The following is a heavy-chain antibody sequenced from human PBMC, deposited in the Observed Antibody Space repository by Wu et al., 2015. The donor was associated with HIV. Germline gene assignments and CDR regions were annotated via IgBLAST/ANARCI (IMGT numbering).Heavy chain of an antibody. CDR1: GYTFTSYY. V-gene: IGHV1-46*01. CDR2: INTSSGST. Sequence: QVQLVQSGAEVKKPGASVKVSCKASGYTFTSYYMHWVRQAPGQGLEWMGIINTSSGSTAYAQRFQGRVTLTRDTSTTTVYMEVSTLRSEDTAVYYCARGGVAVANYYYHYYIYVWGKGTTVTVSS. CDR3: ARGGVAVANYYYHYYIYV. D-gene: IGHD6-19*01. J-gene: IGHJ6*03.